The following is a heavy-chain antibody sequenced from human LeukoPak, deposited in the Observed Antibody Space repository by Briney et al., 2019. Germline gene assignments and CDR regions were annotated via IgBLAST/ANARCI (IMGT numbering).Heavy chain of an antibody. D-gene: IGHD5-24*01. J-gene: IGHJ4*02. CDR1: GFSFSSYG. CDR3: AKGRDGYNYDH. Sequence: GGSLRLSCAASGFSFSSYGMTWVRQDPGKGLEWVSGISGSGITTYYADSVKGRFTISRDNSKNTLYLQMNSLRVEDTAVYYCAKGRDGYNYDHWGQGTLVTVSS. V-gene: IGHV3-23*01. CDR2: ISGSGITT.